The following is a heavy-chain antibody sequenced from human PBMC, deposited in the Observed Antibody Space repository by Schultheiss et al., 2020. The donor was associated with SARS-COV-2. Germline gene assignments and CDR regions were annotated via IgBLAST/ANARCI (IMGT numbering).Heavy chain of an antibody. CDR1: GGSISSYY. Sequence: SQTLSLTCTVSGGSISSYYWSWIRQPPGKGLEWIGEINHSGSTNYNPSLKSRVTISVDTSKNQFSLKLSSVTAADTAVYYCARVRRRQYQLLYRGHFDYWGQGTLVTVSS. CDR3: ARVRRRQYQLLYRGHFDY. J-gene: IGHJ4*02. D-gene: IGHD2-2*02. V-gene: IGHV4-34*01. CDR2: INHSGST.